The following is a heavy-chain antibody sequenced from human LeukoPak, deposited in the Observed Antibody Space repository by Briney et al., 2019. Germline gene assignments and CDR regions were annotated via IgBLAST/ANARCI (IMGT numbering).Heavy chain of an antibody. J-gene: IGHJ4*02. CDR1: GGSISSSSYY. V-gene: IGHV4-61*05. CDR3: ARLYSGSYFDY. CDR2: IYTSGST. D-gene: IGHD1-26*01. Sequence: SETLSLTCTVSGGSISSSSYYWGWIRQPPGKGLEWIGRIYTSGSTNYNPSLKSRVTMSVDTSKNQFSLKLSSVTAADTAVYYCARLYSGSYFDYWGQGTLVTVSS.